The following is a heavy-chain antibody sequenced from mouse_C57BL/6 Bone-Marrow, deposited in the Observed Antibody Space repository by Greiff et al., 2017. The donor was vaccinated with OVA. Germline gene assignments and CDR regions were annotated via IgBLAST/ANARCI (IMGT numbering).Heavy chain of an antibody. V-gene: IGHV1-62-3*01. CDR3: ARLNDGYSHYAMDY. D-gene: IGHD2-3*01. CDR1: GYTFTSYW. Sequence: QVQLQQPGAELVKPGASVQLSCKASGYTFTSYWMHWVKQRPGRGLEWIGRIDPKSGGTKYNEKFKSKATLTVDKPSSTAYRQRSSLTSEDSAVYVCARLNDGYSHYAMDYWGQGTSVTVSS. J-gene: IGHJ4*01. CDR2: IDPKSGGT.